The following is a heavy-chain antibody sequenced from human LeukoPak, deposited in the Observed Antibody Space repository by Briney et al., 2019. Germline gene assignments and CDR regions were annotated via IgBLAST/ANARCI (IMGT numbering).Heavy chain of an antibody. J-gene: IGHJ5*02. CDR2: IIPIFGTA. CDR3: ARETFVYYDFWSGLNWFDP. V-gene: IGHV1-69*13. CDR1: GGTFSSYA. Sequence: SVKVSCKASGGTFSSYAISWVRQAPGQGLEWMGGIIPIFGTANYAQKFQGGVTITADESTSAAYMELSSLRSEDTAVYYCARETFVYYDFWSGLNWFDPWGQGTLVTVSS. D-gene: IGHD3-3*01.